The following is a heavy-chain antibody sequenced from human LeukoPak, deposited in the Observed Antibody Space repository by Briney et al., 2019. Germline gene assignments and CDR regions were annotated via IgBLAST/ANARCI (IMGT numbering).Heavy chain of an antibody. CDR2: IYYSGST. D-gene: IGHD1-26*01. V-gene: IGHV4-59*01. CDR3: ASSYSGSYYLDY. J-gene: IGHJ4*02. Sequence: SSETLSLTCTVSGGSISSYYWSWIRQPPGKGLEWIGFIYYSGSTNYNPSLKSRVTISVDTSKNQFSLKLSSVTAADTAVYYCASSYSGSYYLDYWGQGTLVTVSS. CDR1: GGSISSYY.